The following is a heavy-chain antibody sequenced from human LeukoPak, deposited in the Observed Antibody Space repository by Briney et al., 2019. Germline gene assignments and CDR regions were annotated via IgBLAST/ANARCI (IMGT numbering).Heavy chain of an antibody. CDR2: INWNGGST. CDR3: ARDIGLNYYYYMDV. J-gene: IGHJ6*03. CDR1: GFSFGRYS. V-gene: IGHV3-20*04. Sequence: PGGSLRLSCAASGFSFGRYSMNWVRQVPGKGLEWVSGINWNGGSTGYADSVKGRFTISRDNAKNSLYLQMNSLRAEDTALYYCARDIGLNYYYYMDVWGKGTTVTVSS. D-gene: IGHD3/OR15-3a*01.